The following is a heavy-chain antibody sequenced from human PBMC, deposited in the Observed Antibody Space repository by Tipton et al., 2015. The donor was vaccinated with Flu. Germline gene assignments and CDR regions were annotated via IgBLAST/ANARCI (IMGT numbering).Heavy chain of an antibody. CDR1: GGSIRSSSYY. V-gene: IGHV4-61*05. D-gene: IGHD3-3*01. CDR3: ARVPLSGDMDV. Sequence: TLSLTCTVSGGSIRSSSYYWGWIRQPPGKGLEWIGYIYYSGSTNYNPSLKSRVTISVDTSKNQFSLKLTSVTAADTAVYYCARVPLSGDMDVWGQGTTVTVSS. J-gene: IGHJ6*02. CDR2: IYYSGST.